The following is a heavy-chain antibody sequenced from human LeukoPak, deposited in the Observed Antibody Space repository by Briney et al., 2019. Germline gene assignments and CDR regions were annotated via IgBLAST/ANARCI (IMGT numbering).Heavy chain of an antibody. CDR2: ISSSSSYI. V-gene: IGHV3-21*01. CDR1: GFTFSSYS. J-gene: IGHJ6*03. D-gene: IGHD1-26*01. CDR3: ARWELPTYYYYMDV. Sequence: GGSLRLSCAASGFTFSSYSMNWVRQAPGKGLEWVSSISSSSSYIYYADSVKGRFTISRDNAKNSLYLQMNSLRAEDTAVYYCARWELPTYYYYMDVWGKGTTVTISS.